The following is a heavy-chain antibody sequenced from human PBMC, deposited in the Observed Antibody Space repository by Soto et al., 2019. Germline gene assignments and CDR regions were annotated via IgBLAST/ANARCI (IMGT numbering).Heavy chain of an antibody. Sequence: GASVKLSCEASGVSFTSSAVQWVRQARKQRLEWIGWIVVGSGNTNYAQKFQERVTITRDMSTSTAYMELSSLRSEDTAVYYCAADTPDSYSGSYADFDYWGQGTLVTVSS. CDR1: GVSFTSSA. J-gene: IGHJ4*02. D-gene: IGHD1-26*01. V-gene: IGHV1-58*01. CDR3: AADTPDSYSGSYADFDY. CDR2: IVVGSGNT.